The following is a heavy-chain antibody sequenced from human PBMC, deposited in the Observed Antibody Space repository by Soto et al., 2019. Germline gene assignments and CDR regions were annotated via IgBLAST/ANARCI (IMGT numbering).Heavy chain of an antibody. CDR3: ASRTTVIAYYYYGMDV. D-gene: IGHD4-17*01. Sequence: QVQLQESGPGLVKPSQTLSLTCTVSGGSISSGGYYWSWIRQHPGKGLEWIGYIYYSGSTYYNPSLRRRVTTSVDTSKSQFSLKLSSVTAADTAVYYCASRTTVIAYYYYGMDVWGQGTTVTVSS. V-gene: IGHV4-31*03. CDR2: IYYSGST. CDR1: GGSISSGGYY. J-gene: IGHJ6*02.